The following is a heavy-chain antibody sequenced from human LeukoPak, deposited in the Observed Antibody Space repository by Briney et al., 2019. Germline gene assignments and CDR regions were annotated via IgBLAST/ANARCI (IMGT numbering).Heavy chain of an antibody. CDR1: GFTFSSYA. CDR2: ISGSGGST. V-gene: IGHV3-23*01. CDR3: AKTYDFWSGSYYYFDY. Sequence: GGSLRLSCAASGFTFSSYAMSWVRQAPGKGLEWVSAISGSGGSTYYADSVKGRFTIPRDNSKNTLYLQMTSLRAEDTAVYYCAKTYDFWSGSYYYFDYWGQGTLVTVSS. J-gene: IGHJ4*02. D-gene: IGHD3-3*01.